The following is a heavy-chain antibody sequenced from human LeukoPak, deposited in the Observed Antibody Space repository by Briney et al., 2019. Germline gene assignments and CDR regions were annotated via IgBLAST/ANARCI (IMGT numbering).Heavy chain of an antibody. Sequence: ASVKVSCKASGYDFINYGITWVRQAPGQGLEWMGWISLYYGNTDYKLQGRVTMTTDTSTSTAYMELRSLRSDDTAVYYCARGGPFFSSSSSKEYYFDYWGQGTLVTVSS. CDR2: ISLYYGNT. D-gene: IGHD6-6*01. CDR3: ARGGPFFSSSSSKEYYFDY. J-gene: IGHJ4*02. V-gene: IGHV1-18*01. CDR1: GYDFINYG.